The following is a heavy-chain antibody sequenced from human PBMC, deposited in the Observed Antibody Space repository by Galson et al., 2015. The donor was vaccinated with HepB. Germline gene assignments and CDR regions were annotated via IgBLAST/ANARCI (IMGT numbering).Heavy chain of an antibody. CDR2: IYWDDDK. V-gene: IGHV2-5*02. CDR1: GFSLSTSGVG. CDR3: AHTGNIYWNYAKLPDDNWFDP. J-gene: IGHJ5*02. D-gene: IGHD1-7*01. Sequence: PALVKPTQTLTLTCTFSGFSLSTSGVGVGWIRQPPGKALEWLALIYWDDDKRYSPSLKSRLTITKDTSKNQVVLTMTNMDPVDTATYYCAHTGNIYWNYAKLPDDNWFDPWGQGTLVTVSS.